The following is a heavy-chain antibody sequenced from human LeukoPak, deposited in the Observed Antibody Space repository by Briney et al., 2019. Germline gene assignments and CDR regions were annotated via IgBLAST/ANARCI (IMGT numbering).Heavy chain of an antibody. CDR1: XFTFXSYS. Sequence: AXXFTFXSYSXXXVRQAPGKGLXXXXYISXXSSTIYYADSVKGRFTISRDNAKNSLYLQMNSLRAEDTAVYYCARGRGSSWWLPYYYYMDVWGKGTTVTVSS. D-gene: IGHD6-13*01. CDR3: ARGRGSSWWLPYYYYMDV. V-gene: IGHV3-48*01. CDR2: ISXXSSTI. J-gene: IGHJ6*03.